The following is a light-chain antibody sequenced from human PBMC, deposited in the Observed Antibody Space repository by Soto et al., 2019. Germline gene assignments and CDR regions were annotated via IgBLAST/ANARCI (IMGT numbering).Light chain of an antibody. CDR1: QSVSNN. CDR3: LQYDDWHRT. Sequence: EIVMTQSPAILSVSPGDRATLSCRAGQSVSNNLAWYQQKPGQTPRLVIYGASNRATGVPARFSGSGSGTDFTLTISSRQSEDFAVYYCLQYDDWHRTFGQGTKVEIK. CDR2: GAS. J-gene: IGKJ1*01. V-gene: IGKV3-15*01.